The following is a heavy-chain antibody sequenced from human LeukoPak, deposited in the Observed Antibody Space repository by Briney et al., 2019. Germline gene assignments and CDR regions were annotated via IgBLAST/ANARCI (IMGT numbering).Heavy chain of an antibody. D-gene: IGHD6-13*01. CDR2: IHDSGST. J-gene: IGHJ5*02. CDR1: GDSISSGGYS. Sequence: SETLSLTCAVSGDSISSGGYSWSWIRQTPGKGLEWIAYIHDSGSTYNNPSLKSRLSISIDTSKNQFSLKLNSLTAADTAVYYCARGLISSSWRNNWFDPWGQGTLVTVSS. V-gene: IGHV4-30-4*07. CDR3: ARGLISSSWRNNWFDP.